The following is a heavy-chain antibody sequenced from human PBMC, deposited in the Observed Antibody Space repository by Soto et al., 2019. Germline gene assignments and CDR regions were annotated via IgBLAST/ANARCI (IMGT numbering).Heavy chain of an antibody. Sequence: LRLSCAASGFTFSDYYMRWIRQSPWKGLEWVSYISSSDTIISYADSVKGRFTISRDNAKNSLYLQMNSLRAEDTAVYYCARDLGYYDSSGYFDYWGQGALVTVSS. D-gene: IGHD3-22*01. CDR3: ARDLGYYDSSGYFDY. J-gene: IGHJ4*02. CDR1: GFTFSDYY. CDR2: ISSSDTII. V-gene: IGHV3-11*01.